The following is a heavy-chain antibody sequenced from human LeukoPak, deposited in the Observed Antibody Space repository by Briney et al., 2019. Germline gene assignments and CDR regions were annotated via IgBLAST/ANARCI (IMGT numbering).Heavy chain of an antibody. CDR1: GFSFSGYW. CDR3: AILEMATIGGAFDI. J-gene: IGHJ3*02. D-gene: IGHD5-24*01. CDR2: IKQDGSEK. Sequence: GRSLRLSCAASGFSFSGYWMSWVRQAPWKGLEWVANIKQDGSEKYYVDSMKGRFTISRDNAKNSLYLQMNSLRAEDTAVYYCAILEMATIGGAFDIWGQGTMVTVSS. V-gene: IGHV3-7*01.